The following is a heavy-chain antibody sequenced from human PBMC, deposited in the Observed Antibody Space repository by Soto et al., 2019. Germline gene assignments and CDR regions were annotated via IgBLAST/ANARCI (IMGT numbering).Heavy chain of an antibody. D-gene: IGHD1-1*01. Sequence: SQTLSLTCDISGDSVSSNSAGWNCIRQTPSRGLEWLGRTYYRSKWYNNYAVSVKSRVSVNPDTAKNQFSLQLNSVTPEDTAVYYCARGPWDDVSGHYYMDVWGKGTTVTVSS. V-gene: IGHV6-1*01. CDR2: TYYRSKWYN. J-gene: IGHJ6*03. CDR1: GDSVSSNSAG. CDR3: ARGPWDDVSGHYYMDV.